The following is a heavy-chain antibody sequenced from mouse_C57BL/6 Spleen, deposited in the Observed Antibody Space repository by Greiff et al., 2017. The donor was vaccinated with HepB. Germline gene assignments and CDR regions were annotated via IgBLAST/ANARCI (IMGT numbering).Heavy chain of an antibody. D-gene: IGHD4-1*01. CDR3: ASPTGY. CDR2: ISNGGGST. J-gene: IGHJ2*01. Sequence: EVMLVESGGGLVQPGGSLKLSCAASGFTFSDYYMYWVRQTPEKRLEWVAYISNGGGSTYYPDTVKGRFTISRDNAKNTLYLQMSRLKSKDTAMYYCASPTGYWGQGTTLTVSS. V-gene: IGHV5-12*01. CDR1: GFTFSDYY.